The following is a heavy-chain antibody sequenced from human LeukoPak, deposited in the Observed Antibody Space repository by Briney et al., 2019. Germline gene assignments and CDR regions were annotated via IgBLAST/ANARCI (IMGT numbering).Heavy chain of an antibody. CDR1: GGTFSSYA. V-gene: IGHV1-69*05. D-gene: IGHD3-3*01. CDR3: ARVLRDFWSGYYYYMDV. Sequence: ASVKVSCKASGGTFSSYAISWVRQAPGQGLEWMGGIIPIFGTANYAQKFQGRVTITTDESTSTAYMELSSLRSEDTAVYYCARVLRDFWSGYYYYMDVWGKGTTVTVSS. CDR2: IIPIFGTA. J-gene: IGHJ6*03.